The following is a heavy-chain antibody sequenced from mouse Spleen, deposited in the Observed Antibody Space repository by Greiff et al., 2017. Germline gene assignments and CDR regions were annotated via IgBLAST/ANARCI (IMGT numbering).Heavy chain of an antibody. J-gene: IGHJ4*01. CDR1: GYSITSGYY. CDR2: ISYDGSN. CDR3: ARGDYYYGSSPYAMDY. D-gene: IGHD1-1*01. V-gene: IGHV3-6*01. Sequence: VQLQQSGPGLVKPSQSLSLTCSVTGYSITSGYYWNWIRQFPGNKLEWMGYISYDGSNNYNPSLKNRISITRDTSKNQFFLKLNSVTTEDTATYYCARGDYYYGSSPYAMDYWGQGTSVTVSS.